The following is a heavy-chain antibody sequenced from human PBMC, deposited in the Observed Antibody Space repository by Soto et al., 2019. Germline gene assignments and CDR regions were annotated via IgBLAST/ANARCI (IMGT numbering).Heavy chain of an antibody. V-gene: IGHV3-74*01. J-gene: IGHJ4*02. CDR1: GFTFSNYW. CDR2: INTDGSIT. Sequence: PGGSLRLSCAASGFTFSNYWMHWVRQAPGKGLVWVSRINTDGSITTYADSVKGRFAISRDNAKNTPYLQMNSLRVEDTAVYYCARAQLGFDYWGQGTLVTVSS. CDR3: ARAQLGFDY. D-gene: IGHD2-2*01.